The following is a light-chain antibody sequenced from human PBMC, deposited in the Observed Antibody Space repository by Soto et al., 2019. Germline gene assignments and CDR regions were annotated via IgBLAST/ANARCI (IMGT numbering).Light chain of an antibody. J-gene: IGLJ2*01. V-gene: IGLV2-11*01. CDR2: DVD. CDR1: SSYVGAYNY. Sequence: QCVLTQPRSVSGSPGQSVAISCTGTSSYVGAYNYVSWYQQHPGKAPKLMIYDVDKRPSGVPDRFSGSKSGNTASLTISGLQAEDEADYYCCSYADTYVELGGGTKLTVL. CDR3: CSYADTYVE.